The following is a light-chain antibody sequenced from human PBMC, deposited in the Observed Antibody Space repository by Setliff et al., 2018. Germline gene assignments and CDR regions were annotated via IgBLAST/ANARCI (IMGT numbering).Light chain of an antibody. J-gene: IGLJ1*01. Sequence: QSALTQPASVSGSPGQSITISCTGSSGDIGSFTFVSWYQQYPDEAPKLIIFEVSDRPSGISDRFSGSKSANTASLTISGLQAEDEADYYCSSYTSNGLYGFGTGTK. CDR2: EVS. CDR3: SSYTSNGLYG. CDR1: SGDIGSFTF. V-gene: IGLV2-14*03.